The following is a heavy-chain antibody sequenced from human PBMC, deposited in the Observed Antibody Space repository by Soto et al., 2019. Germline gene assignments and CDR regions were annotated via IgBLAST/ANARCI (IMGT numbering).Heavy chain of an antibody. D-gene: IGHD3-22*01. CDR2: IYYSGST. CDR3: ARPYYYDSSSESGAFDI. J-gene: IGHJ3*02. Sequence: SETLSLTCTDSGGSISSYYWSWIRQPPGKGLEWIGYIYYSGSTNYNPSLKSRVTISVDTSKNQFSLKLSSVTAADTAVYYCARPYYYDSSSESGAFDIWGQGTMVTVSS. CDR1: GGSISSYY. V-gene: IGHV4-59*01.